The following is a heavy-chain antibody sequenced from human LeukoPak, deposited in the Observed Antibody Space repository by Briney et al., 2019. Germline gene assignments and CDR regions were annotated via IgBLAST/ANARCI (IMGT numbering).Heavy chain of an antibody. CDR3: VRLSRGGKGTSNHFFDY. J-gene: IGHJ4*02. V-gene: IGHV5-51*01. CDR1: GYTFSNYW. Sequence: GESLKISCKGSGYTFSNYWIAWVRPMSGTGLEYMGIIFPGDSDTIYSPSLQGQVTMSVDKSFSTAYLQWSSLKESDTAIYYCVRLSRGGKGTSNHFFDYWGQGTLVTVSS. D-gene: IGHD4-23*01. CDR2: IFPGDSDT.